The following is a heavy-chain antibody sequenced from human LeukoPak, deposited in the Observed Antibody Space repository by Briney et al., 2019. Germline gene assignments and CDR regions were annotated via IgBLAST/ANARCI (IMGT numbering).Heavy chain of an antibody. CDR3: ARVADSSGWFGDYFDN. CDR1: GASTASTSYY. Sequence: SETLSLTCSVSGASTASTSYYWGWVRQPPGKGLEWIGNIYHSGNTYYTSSLRSRVTISVDTSKNLFSLNLTSVTGADTAVYFCARVADSSGWFGDYFDNWGLGTLVTVSS. CDR2: IYHSGNT. J-gene: IGHJ4*02. D-gene: IGHD6-19*01. V-gene: IGHV4-39*02.